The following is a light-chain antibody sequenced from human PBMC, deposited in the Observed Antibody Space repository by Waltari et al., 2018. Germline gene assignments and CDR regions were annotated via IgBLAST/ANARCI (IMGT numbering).Light chain of an antibody. CDR3: QAWDTRGAWV. CDR1: KLGNRK. J-gene: IGLJ3*02. V-gene: IGLV3-1*01. CDR2: ENS. Sequence: SYDLTQSPSVSVSPGQTVNITCSGDKLGNRKACWYQQKPGQSPTLLIFENSKRPSGIPERFSGSNSGNTATLTIRGTQALDDGDYYCQAWDTRGAWVFGGGTKLTVL.